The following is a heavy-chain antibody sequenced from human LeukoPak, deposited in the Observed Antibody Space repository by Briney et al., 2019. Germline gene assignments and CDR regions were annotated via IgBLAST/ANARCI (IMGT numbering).Heavy chain of an antibody. CDR2: INSDGSST. CDR3: ARDRTRPISGAPDY. Sequence: GGSLRVSCAASGFTFSSYWMHWVRQAPGKRLVWVSRINSDGSSTSYADPVKGRFTISRDNAKNTLYLQMNSLRAEDTAVYYCARDRTRPISGAPDYWGQGTLVTVSS. CDR1: GFTFSSYW. V-gene: IGHV3-74*01. D-gene: IGHD2-8*01. J-gene: IGHJ4*02.